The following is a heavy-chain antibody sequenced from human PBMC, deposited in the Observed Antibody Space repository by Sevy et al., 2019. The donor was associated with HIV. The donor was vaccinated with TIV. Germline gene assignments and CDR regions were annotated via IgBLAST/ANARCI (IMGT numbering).Heavy chain of an antibody. CDR3: ARYDSTRSDAFDI. CDR2: ISSSSSTI. CDR1: GFTFSSYS. J-gene: IGHJ3*02. D-gene: IGHD3-22*01. Sequence: GGSLRLSCAASGFTFSSYSMNWVRQAPGKGLEWVSYISSSSSTIYYADSVKGRFTISRDKAKNSLYLQMNSLRAEDTAVYYCARYDSTRSDAFDIWGQGTMVTVSS. V-gene: IGHV3-48*01.